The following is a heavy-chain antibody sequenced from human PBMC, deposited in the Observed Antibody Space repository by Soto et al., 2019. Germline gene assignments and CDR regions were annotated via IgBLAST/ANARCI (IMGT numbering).Heavy chain of an antibody. Sequence: EVQLLESGGGLVQPGGSLRLSCEASGFTFSSYAMSWVRQAPGKGLEWVSAISGSGGSTYYADSVKGRFTISRDNSKNTLYLQMNSLRAEDTAVYYCAKDPPLHNPCSGGSCYYYYMDVWGKGTTVTVSS. CDR1: GFTFSSYA. CDR2: ISGSGGST. CDR3: AKDPPLHNPCSGGSCYYYYMDV. V-gene: IGHV3-23*01. D-gene: IGHD2-15*01. J-gene: IGHJ6*03.